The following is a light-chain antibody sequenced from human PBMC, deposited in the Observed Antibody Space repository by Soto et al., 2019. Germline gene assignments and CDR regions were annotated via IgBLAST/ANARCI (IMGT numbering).Light chain of an antibody. CDR2: AAS. CDR1: QSVSSN. V-gene: IGKV3-20*01. J-gene: IGKJ1*01. CDR3: HQYDTSPRT. Sequence: EIVMTQSPATLSVSPGERATLSCRASQSVSSNLAWYQQKPGQAPRILIYAASSRATGIPDRFSGSGSGTDFSLTISRLEPEDFAVYYCHQYDTSPRTFGQGTKVDI.